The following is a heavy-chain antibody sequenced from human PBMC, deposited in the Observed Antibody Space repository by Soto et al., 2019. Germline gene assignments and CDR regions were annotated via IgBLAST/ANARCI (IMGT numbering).Heavy chain of an antibody. V-gene: IGHV4-59*13. CDR1: GGSISSYY. Sequence: RASETLSLTCTVSGGSISSYYWSWIRQPPGKGLEWIGYIYYSGSTNYNPSLKSRVTISVDTSKNQFSLKLSSVTAADTAVYYCARGYSSSPYLDYWGQGTLVTVSS. CDR2: IYYSGST. D-gene: IGHD6-6*01. J-gene: IGHJ4*02. CDR3: ARGYSSSPYLDY.